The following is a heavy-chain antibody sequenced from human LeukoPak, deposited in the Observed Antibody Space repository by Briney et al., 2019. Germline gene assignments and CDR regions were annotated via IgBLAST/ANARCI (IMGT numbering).Heavy chain of an antibody. CDR3: AREVPTLYYDFWSGPDY. D-gene: IGHD3-3*01. CDR2: ISSNGGST. V-gene: IGHV3-64*01. Sequence: GGSLRLSCAASGFTFSSYAMHLVRQAPGKGLEYVSAISSNGGSTYYANSVKGRFTISRDNSKNTLYLQMGSLRAEDMAVYYCAREVPTLYYDFWSGPDYWGQGTLVTVSS. J-gene: IGHJ4*02. CDR1: GFTFSSYA.